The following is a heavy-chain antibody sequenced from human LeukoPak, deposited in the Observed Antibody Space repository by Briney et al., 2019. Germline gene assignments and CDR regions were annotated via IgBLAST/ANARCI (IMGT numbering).Heavy chain of an antibody. CDR2: ISRSGGRK. J-gene: IGHJ4*02. Sequence: GGSLRLSCAASGFTFSSYAMSWVRQAPGKGLEWVSDISRSGGRKYYADSVKGRFTISRDNSKNTLYLQMNSLRAEDTAVYYCAKDPTVTTPPYFDYWGQGTLVTVSS. CDR1: GFTFSSYA. V-gene: IGHV3-23*01. CDR3: AKDPTVTTPPYFDY. D-gene: IGHD4-11*01.